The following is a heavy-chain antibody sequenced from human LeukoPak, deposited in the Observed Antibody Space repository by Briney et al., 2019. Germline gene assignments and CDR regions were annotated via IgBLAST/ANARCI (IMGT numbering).Heavy chain of an antibody. V-gene: IGHV3-33*01. Sequence: PGRSLRLSCAASGFTFSSYGMHWVRQAPGKGLEWVAVIWYDGSNKYYADSVKGRFTTSRDNSKNTLYLQMNSLRAEDTAVYYCARDRFSSSYYYYGMDVWGQGTTVTVSS. CDR3: ARDRFSSSYYYYGMDV. CDR1: GFTFSSYG. CDR2: IWYDGSNK. D-gene: IGHD6-13*01. J-gene: IGHJ6*02.